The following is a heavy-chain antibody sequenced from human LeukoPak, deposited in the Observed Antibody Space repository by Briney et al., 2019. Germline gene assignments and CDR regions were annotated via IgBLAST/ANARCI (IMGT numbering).Heavy chain of an antibody. CDR1: GFTFSSYE. Sequence: GGSLRLSCAASGFTFSSYEMNWVRQAPGKGLEWVSYISSSGSTIYYADSVKGRLTISRDNAKNSLYLQMNSRRAEDTAVYYCATLGALVVITHWYFDLWGRGTLVTVSS. CDR3: ATLGALVVITHWYFDL. V-gene: IGHV3-48*03. J-gene: IGHJ2*01. D-gene: IGHD3-22*01. CDR2: ISSSGSTI.